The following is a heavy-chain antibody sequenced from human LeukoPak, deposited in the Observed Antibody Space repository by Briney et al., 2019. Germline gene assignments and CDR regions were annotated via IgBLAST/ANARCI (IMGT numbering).Heavy chain of an antibody. V-gene: IGHV3-7*03. Sequence: AGGSLRLSCAASGFTFSDYWMTWVRQAPGKGLEWVADINQDGSKKNYVDSMRGRSTISRDNAKNSLYLQMNSLRAEDTAVYYCASQENDTYYYYYYGMDVWGQGTTVTVSS. CDR2: INQDGSKK. CDR1: GFTFSDYW. J-gene: IGHJ6*02. CDR3: ASQENDTYYYYYYGMDV.